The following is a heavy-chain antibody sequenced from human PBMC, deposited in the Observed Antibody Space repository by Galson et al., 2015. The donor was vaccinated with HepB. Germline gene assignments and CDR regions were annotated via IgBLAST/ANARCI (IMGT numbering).Heavy chain of an antibody. CDR3: ARDDPGWLRSPDY. D-gene: IGHD5-12*01. CDR2: ISAYNGNT. V-gene: IGHV1-18*01. J-gene: IGHJ4*02. Sequence: SVKVSCKASGYTFTSYDINCVRQAPGQGLEWMGWISAYNGNTNYAQKLQGRVTMTTDTSTSTAYMELRSLRSDDTAVYYCARDDPGWLRSPDYWGQGTLVTVSS. CDR1: GYTFTSYD.